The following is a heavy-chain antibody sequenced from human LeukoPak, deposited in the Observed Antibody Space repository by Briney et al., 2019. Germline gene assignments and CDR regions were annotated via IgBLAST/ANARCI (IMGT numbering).Heavy chain of an antibody. CDR3: ARGSYYYDSSGYWTIDY. CDR2: TYYRSKWYN. D-gene: IGHD3-22*01. V-gene: IGHV6-1*01. CDR1: GDSVSSNSAA. J-gene: IGHJ4*02. Sequence: SQTLSLTCAISGDSVSSNSAAWNWIRQSPSRGLEWLGRTYYRSKWYNDYAVSVKSRITINPDTSKNQFSLQLNSVTPEDTAVYYCARGSYYYDSSGYWTIDYWGQGTLVTVSS.